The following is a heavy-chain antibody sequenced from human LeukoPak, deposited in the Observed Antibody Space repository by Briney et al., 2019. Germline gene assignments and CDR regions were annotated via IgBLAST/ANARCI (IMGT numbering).Heavy chain of an antibody. J-gene: IGHJ6*03. D-gene: IGHD6-13*01. CDR1: GFTVSSNY. CDR2: IYSGGST. CDR3: ARAPRGRWYENYYYYMDV. V-gene: IGHV3-66*01. Sequence: SGGSLRLSCAASGFTVSSNYMSWVRQAPGKGLEWVSVIYSGGSTYYADSVKGRFTISRDNSKNTLYLQMSGLRAEDTAVYYCARAPRGRWYENYYYYMDVWGKGTTVTVSS.